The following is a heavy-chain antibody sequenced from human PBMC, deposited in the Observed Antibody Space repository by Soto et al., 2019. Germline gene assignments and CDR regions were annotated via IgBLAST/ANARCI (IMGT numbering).Heavy chain of an antibody. J-gene: IGHJ4*02. CDR2: IYYSGST. CDR1: GGSISSGGYY. V-gene: IGHV4-31*03. CDR3: ARLQDYDYIWGSYRYFDY. D-gene: IGHD3-16*02. Sequence: SETLSLTCTVSGGSISSGGYYWSWIRQHPGKGLEWIGYIYYSGSTYYNPSLKSRVTISVDTSKNQFSLKLSSVTAADTAVYYCARLQDYDYIWGSYRYFDYWGQGTLVTVSS.